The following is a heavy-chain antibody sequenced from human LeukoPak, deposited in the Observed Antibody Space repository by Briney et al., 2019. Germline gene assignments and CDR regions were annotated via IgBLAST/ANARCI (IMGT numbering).Heavy chain of an antibody. CDR1: GYSFTKNW. V-gene: IGHV5-51*01. D-gene: IGHD5-24*01. J-gene: IGHJ4*02. CDR3: ARSHRRWLQLGLDY. Sequence: GESLQISCKGSGYSFTKNWIGWVRPMPGKGLGWMGIIYPPDSDTRYCRSFQGQVTISVDESITTAYLQWSSLKASDTAMYYCARSHRRWLQLGLDYWGQGTLVTVSS. CDR2: IYPPDSDT.